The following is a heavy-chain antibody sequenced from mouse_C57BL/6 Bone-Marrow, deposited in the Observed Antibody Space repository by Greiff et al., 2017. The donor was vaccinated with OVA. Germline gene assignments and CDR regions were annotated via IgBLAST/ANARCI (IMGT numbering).Heavy chain of an antibody. CDR2: INPNNGGT. J-gene: IGHJ3*01. Sequence: VQLQQSGPELVKPGASVKISCKASGYTFTDYYMNWVKQSHGKSLEWIGDINPNNGGTSYNQKFKGKATLTVDKSSSTAYMELRSLTSEDSAVYYCARGYSNYWGFAYWGQGTLVTVSA. CDR1: GYTFTDYY. CDR3: ARGYSNYWGFAY. V-gene: IGHV1-26*01. D-gene: IGHD2-5*01.